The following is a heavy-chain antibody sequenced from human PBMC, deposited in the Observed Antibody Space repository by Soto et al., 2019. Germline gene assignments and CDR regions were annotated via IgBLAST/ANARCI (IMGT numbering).Heavy chain of an antibody. V-gene: IGHV4-31*03. D-gene: IGHD2-8*02. CDR1: GGSISSGGYY. Sequence: SETLSLTCTVSGGSISSGGYYWSWIRQHPGKGLEWIGYIYYSGSTYYNPSLKSRVTISVDTSKNQFSLKLSSVTAADTAVYYCAREGVDLTGGNHYFDYWGQGTLVTVSS. CDR3: AREGVDLTGGNHYFDY. J-gene: IGHJ4*02. CDR2: IYYSGST.